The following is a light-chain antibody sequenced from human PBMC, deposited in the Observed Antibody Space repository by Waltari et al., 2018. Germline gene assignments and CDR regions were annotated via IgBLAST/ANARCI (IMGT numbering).Light chain of an antibody. CDR3: EQYDGSVVT. Sequence: IVLTQPPDTLTLSPGDKATLSCSASQSIGNNFLVWYELNPGQAPRFLISAASMRATGVPDRFIGSGYGTDFTLTISRLERDDFAVYYCEQYDGSVVTFGGGTKVEIK. V-gene: IGKV3-20*01. CDR1: QSIGNNF. CDR2: AAS. J-gene: IGKJ4*01.